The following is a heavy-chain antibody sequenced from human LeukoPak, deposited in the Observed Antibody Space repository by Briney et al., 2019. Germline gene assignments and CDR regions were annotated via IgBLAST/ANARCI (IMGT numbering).Heavy chain of an antibody. J-gene: IGHJ4*02. D-gene: IGHD3-3*01. CDR2: ISAYNGNT. CDR1: GGTFSSYA. Sequence: ASVKVSCKASGGTFSSYAISWVRQAPGQGLEWMGRISAYNGNTNYAQKLQGRVTMTTDTSTSTAYMELRSLRSDDTAVYYCARDGEVGRYDFWSGPPVDYWGQGTLVTVSS. V-gene: IGHV1-18*01. CDR3: ARDGEVGRYDFWSGPPVDY.